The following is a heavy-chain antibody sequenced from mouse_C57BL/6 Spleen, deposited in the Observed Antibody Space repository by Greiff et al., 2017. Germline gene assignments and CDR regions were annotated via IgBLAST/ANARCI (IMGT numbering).Heavy chain of an antibody. J-gene: IGHJ3*01. V-gene: IGHV14-2*01. CDR1: GFNIKDYY. CDR3: ASAPGGPPFAY. CDR2: IDPEDGET. Sequence: EVQRVESGAELVKPGASVKLSCTASGFNIKDYYMHWVKQRTEQGLEWIGRIDPEDGETKYAPKFQGKATITADTSSNTAYLQLSSLTSEDTAVYYCASAPGGPPFAYWGQGTLVTVSA.